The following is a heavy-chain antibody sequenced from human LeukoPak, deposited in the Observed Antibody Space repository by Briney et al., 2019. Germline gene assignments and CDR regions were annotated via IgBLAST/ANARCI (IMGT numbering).Heavy chain of an antibody. CDR3: ARALLGGFMDV. CDR1: GFTFSRYW. Sequence: PGGSLRLSCAGPGFTFSRYWMSWVRQAPGKGLEWVANIKQDGSEKYYVDSVRGRFTISRDNAKNSMYLQMNSLRVEDTAVYYCARALLGGFMDVWGKGTTVTVSS. J-gene: IGHJ6*04. V-gene: IGHV3-7*01. CDR2: IKQDGSEK. D-gene: IGHD2-21*01.